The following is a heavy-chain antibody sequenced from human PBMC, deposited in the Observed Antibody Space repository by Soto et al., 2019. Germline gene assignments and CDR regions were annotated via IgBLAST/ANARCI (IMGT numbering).Heavy chain of an antibody. CDR2: INSDGSST. Sequence: PGGSLRLSCAASGFTFSSYWMHWVRQAPGKGLVWVSRINSDGSSTSYAGSVKGRFTISRDNAKNTLYLQMNSLRAEDTAVYYCARDSVVNYDFWSGLIDYWGQGTLVTVSS. J-gene: IGHJ4*02. CDR1: GFTFSSYW. CDR3: ARDSVVNYDFWSGLIDY. V-gene: IGHV3-74*01. D-gene: IGHD3-3*01.